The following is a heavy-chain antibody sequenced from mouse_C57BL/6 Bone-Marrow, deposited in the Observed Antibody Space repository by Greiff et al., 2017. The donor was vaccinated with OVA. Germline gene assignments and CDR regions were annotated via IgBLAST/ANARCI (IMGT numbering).Heavy chain of an antibody. CDR3: ARRWLLRGYAMDY. Sequence: EVQVVESGGGLVKPGGSLKLSCAASGFTFSSYAMSWVRQTPEKRLEWVATISAGGSYIYYPDNVKGRFTITRDNAKNNLYLQMSHLKSEDTAMYYCARRWLLRGYAMDYWGQGTGATVSS. J-gene: IGHJ4*01. CDR1: GFTFSSYA. CDR2: ISAGGSYI. V-gene: IGHV5-4*01. D-gene: IGHD2-3*01.